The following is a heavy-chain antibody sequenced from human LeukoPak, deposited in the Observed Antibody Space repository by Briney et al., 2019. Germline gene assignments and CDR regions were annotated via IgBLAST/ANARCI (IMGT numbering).Heavy chain of an antibody. Sequence: GGSLRLSCAASGFTFNIYTMTWVRQAPGKGLEWVSYISSSGSTIYYADSVKGRFTISRDNAKNSLYLQMNSLRAEDTAVYYCARASFYGYCSGGSCYSSQGNWFDPWGQGTLVTVSS. J-gene: IGHJ5*02. CDR3: ARASFYGYCSGGSCYSSQGNWFDP. D-gene: IGHD2-15*01. V-gene: IGHV3-48*04. CDR1: GFTFNIYT. CDR2: ISSSGSTI.